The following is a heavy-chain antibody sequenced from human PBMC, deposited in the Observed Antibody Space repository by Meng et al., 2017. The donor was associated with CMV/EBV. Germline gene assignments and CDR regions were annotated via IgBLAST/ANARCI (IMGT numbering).Heavy chain of an antibody. CDR1: GGSFSGYY. V-gene: IGHV4-34*01. CDR3: ARDMDSSGYYLHYGMDV. D-gene: IGHD3-22*01. J-gene: IGHJ6*02. CDR2: INHSGST. Sequence: SETLSLTCAVYGGSFSGYYWSWIRQPPGKGLEWIGEINHSGSTNYNPSLKSRVTISVDTSKNQFSLKLSSVTAADTAVYYCARDMDSSGYYLHYGMDVWGQGTTVTVSS.